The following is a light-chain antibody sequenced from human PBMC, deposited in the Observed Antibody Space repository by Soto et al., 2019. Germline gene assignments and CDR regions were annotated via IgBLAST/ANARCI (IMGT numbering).Light chain of an antibody. V-gene: IGKV3-20*01. CDR1: QSLNSGS. CDR3: QHYGSLLGT. CDR2: GAS. J-gene: IGKJ1*01. Sequence: EIVLTQSPGTLSLSPGVRATLSCRASQSLNSGSLAWYQQKPGQAPRLLIYGASTRATGIPDRFSGSGSGKYFTLTISILAHEDFAEYYRQHYGSLLGTFGQGTKVEIK.